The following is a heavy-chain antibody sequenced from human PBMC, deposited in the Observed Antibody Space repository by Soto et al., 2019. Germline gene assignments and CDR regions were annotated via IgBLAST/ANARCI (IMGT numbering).Heavy chain of an antibody. CDR1: GFTFSSYD. Sequence: EVQLVESGGGLVQPGGSLRLSCAASGFTFSSYDMHWVRQATGKGLEWVSAIGTAGDTYYPGSVKGRFTISRENAKNSLYLQMNSLRAGDTAVYYCARGAKHQLLWEGLDAFDIWGQGTMVTVSS. D-gene: IGHD2-2*01. CDR2: IGTAGDT. J-gene: IGHJ3*02. V-gene: IGHV3-13*01. CDR3: ARGAKHQLLWEGLDAFDI.